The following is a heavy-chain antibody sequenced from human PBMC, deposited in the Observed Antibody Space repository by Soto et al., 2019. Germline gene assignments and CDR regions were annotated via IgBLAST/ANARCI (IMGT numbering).Heavy chain of an antibody. J-gene: IGHJ6*02. V-gene: IGHV1-69*13. CDR2: IIPIFGTA. D-gene: IGHD6-13*01. Sequence: ASVKVSCKASGGTFSSYAISWVRQAPGQGLEWMGGIIPIFGTANYEQKFQGRVTITADESTSTAYMELSSLRSEDTVVYYCARVDGRYSRSWTYYYYYYGMDVWGQGTTVTVSS. CDR3: ARVDGRYSRSWTYYYYYYGMDV. CDR1: GGTFSSYA.